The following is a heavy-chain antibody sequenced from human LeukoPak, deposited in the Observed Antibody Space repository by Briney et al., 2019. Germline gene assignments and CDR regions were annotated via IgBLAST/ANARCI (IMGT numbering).Heavy chain of an antibody. CDR1: GFTFSDYS. V-gene: IGHV3-23*01. D-gene: IGHD2/OR15-2a*01. J-gene: IGHJ6*02. Sequence: PGGSLRLSCAASGFTFSDYSMRWVRQAPGNGLEWVSSISGTGDVSKYADSVKGRFTISRDNSKNTLYLQVNSLRAEETAVYYCAKAFVPYYYGMDVWGQGTTVTVSS. CDR2: ISGTGDVS. CDR3: AKAFVPYYYGMDV.